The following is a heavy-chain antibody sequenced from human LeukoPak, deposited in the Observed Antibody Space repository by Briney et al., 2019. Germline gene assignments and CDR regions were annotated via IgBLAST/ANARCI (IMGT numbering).Heavy chain of an antibody. J-gene: IGHJ6*03. CDR1: GFTFSPYG. D-gene: IGHD3-22*01. V-gene: IGHV3-48*01. Sequence: GGSLRLSCAASGFTFSPYGMNWVRQAPGKGLEWISYISRSATIIHYADSVKGRFTISRDDAKNSLYLQMNSLRAEDTAVYYCARVDVGDSSGYYLYYYYYYMDVWGKGTTVTISS. CDR2: ISRSATII. CDR3: ARVDVGDSSGYYLYYYYYYMDV.